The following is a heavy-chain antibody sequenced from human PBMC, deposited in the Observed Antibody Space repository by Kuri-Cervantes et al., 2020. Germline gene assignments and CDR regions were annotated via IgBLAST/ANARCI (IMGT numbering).Heavy chain of an antibody. CDR2: MNPNSGNT. J-gene: IGHJ4*02. CDR1: GYTFTSYD. CDR3: ARDLGFWNGYKFNFAF. V-gene: IGHV1-8*02. Sequence: ASVKVSCKASGYTFTSYDINWVRQATGQGLEWMGWMNPNSGNTGYAQKFQGRVTMTRNTSISTAYMELSSLRSEDTAVYYCARDLGFWNGYKFNFAFWGQGTLVTVSS. D-gene: IGHD3-3*01.